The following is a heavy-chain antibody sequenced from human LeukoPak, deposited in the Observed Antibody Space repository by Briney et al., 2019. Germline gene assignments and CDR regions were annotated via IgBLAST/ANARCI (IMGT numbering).Heavy chain of an antibody. D-gene: IGHD6-6*01. V-gene: IGHV1-69*05. CDR1: GGTFSSYA. CDR3: ARDLSIAAPQDYYYYMDV. Sequence: SVKVPCKASGGTFSSYAISWVRQAPGQGLEWMGGIIPIFGTANYAQKFQGRVTITTDESTSTAYMELSSLRSEDTAVYYCARDLSIAAPQDYYYYMDVWGKGTTVTVSS. J-gene: IGHJ6*03. CDR2: IIPIFGTA.